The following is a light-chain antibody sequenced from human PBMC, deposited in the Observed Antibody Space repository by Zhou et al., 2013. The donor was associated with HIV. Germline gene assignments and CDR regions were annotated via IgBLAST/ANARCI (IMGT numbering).Light chain of an antibody. CDR3: QQRSNWPLT. J-gene: IGKJ4*02. CDR1: QSARKS. V-gene: IGKV3-11*01. CDR2: DAS. Sequence: EIVLTQSPATLSLSPGDRATLSCRASQSARKSLAWYQQKRGQAPRLLIYDASNRATGIPARFSGSGSGPDFTLTISSLEPEDFAVYYCQQRSNWPLTFGGGTKVEIK.